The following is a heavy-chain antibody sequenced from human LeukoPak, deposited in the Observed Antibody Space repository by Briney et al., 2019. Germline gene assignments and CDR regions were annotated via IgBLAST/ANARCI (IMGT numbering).Heavy chain of an antibody. D-gene: IGHD6-6*01. CDR1: GYTFTSYG. CDR2: ISPYNGHT. CDR3: ARSGQLEF. V-gene: IGHV1-18*01. J-gene: IGHJ4*02. Sequence: ASEKVSCRSSGYTFTSYGISWVRQAPGQGLEWVEWISPYNGHTDYAQRLQGRVTMTTDTSTSTAYMELRSLTSDDTAVYYCARSGQLEFWGQGTLVTVSS.